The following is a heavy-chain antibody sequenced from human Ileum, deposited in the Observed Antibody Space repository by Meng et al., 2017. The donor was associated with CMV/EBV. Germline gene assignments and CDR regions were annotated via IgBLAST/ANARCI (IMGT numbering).Heavy chain of an antibody. CDR2: IWYNGNNK. CDR3: VKDSAKFYEVIYTGMDV. V-gene: IGHV3-33*03. Sequence: GGSLRLSCAASGFIFSSYGMHWVRQAPGKGLEWVAVIWYNGNNKDYADSVKGRFTVSRDNSKNTVYLQMDSLRDEDTGVYYCVKDSAKFYEVIYTGMDVWGQGNKVNVSS. J-gene: IGHJ6*02. CDR1: GFIFSSYG. D-gene: IGHD2-21*01.